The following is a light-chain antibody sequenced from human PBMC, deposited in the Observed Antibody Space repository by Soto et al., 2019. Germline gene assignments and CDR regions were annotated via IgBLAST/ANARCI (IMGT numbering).Light chain of an antibody. CDR1: SSDVGGYDY. Sequence: QSALTQPPSASGSPGHSVTISCTGTSSDVGGYDYVSWFQQHPGKAPKLLIYEATKRPSGVPDRFSGSKSGNTASLTVAGLQAEDEADYYCSAYTSSSTLVFGGGTKVTVL. CDR2: EAT. CDR3: SAYTSSSTLV. V-gene: IGLV2-8*01. J-gene: IGLJ3*02.